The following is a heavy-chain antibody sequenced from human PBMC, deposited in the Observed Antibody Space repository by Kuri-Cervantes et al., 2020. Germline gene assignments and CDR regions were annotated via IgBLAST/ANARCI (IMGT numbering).Heavy chain of an antibody. CDR1: GVPISSHY. V-gene: IGHV4-59*11. CDR3: ARVFTSGYGLFDY. J-gene: IGHJ4*02. CDR2: ISHSGST. D-gene: IGHD3-22*01. Sequence: ESLKISCTVSGVPISSHYWSWIRQPPGMGLEWIGYISHSGSTTYNPSLQSRVTISVNTSKNQCSLKVRSVTAADTAVYFCARVFTSGYGLFDYWGQGALVTVSS.